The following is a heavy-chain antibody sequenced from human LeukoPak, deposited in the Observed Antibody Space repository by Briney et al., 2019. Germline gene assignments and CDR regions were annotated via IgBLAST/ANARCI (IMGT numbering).Heavy chain of an antibody. CDR3: AREYGGYSSSWYCDY. CDR2: ISSSGSTI. D-gene: IGHD6-13*01. CDR1: GFTFSSYE. J-gene: IGHJ4*02. Sequence: GGSLRLSCAASGFTFSSYEMNWVRQAPGKGLEWVSYISSSGSTIYYADSVKGRFTISRDNAKNSLYLQMNSLRAEDTAVYYCAREYGGYSSSWYCDYWGQGTLVTVSS. V-gene: IGHV3-48*03.